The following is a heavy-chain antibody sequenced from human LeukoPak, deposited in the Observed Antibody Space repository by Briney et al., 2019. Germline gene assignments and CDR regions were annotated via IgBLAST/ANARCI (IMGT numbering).Heavy chain of an antibody. J-gene: IGHJ6*02. CDR1: GFTFSSYW. V-gene: IGHV3-30*18. Sequence: GGSLRLSCAASGFTFSSYWMSWVRQAPGKGLEWVAVISYDGSNKYYADSVKGRFTISRDNSKNTLYLQMNSLRAEDTAVYYCAKTSSWSHYYYYGMDVWGQGTTVTVSS. CDR2: ISYDGSNK. D-gene: IGHD6-13*01. CDR3: AKTSSWSHYYYYGMDV.